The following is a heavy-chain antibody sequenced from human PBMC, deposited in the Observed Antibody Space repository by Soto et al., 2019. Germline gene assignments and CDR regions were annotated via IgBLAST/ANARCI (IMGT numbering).Heavy chain of an antibody. CDR2: IYYSGST. CDR1: GGSISSYY. CDR3: ARGDTAMVLDY. J-gene: IGHJ4*02. Sequence: PSETLSLTCTVSGGSISSYYWSWVRQPPGKGLEWIGYIYYSGSTNYNPSLKSRVTISVDTSKNQFSLKLSSVTAADTAVYYCARGDTAMVLDYWGQGTLVTVSS. D-gene: IGHD5-18*01. V-gene: IGHV4-59*01.